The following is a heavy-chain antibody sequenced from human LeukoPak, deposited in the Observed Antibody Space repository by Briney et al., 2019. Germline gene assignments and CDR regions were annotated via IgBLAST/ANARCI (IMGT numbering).Heavy chain of an antibody. J-gene: IGHJ4*02. D-gene: IGHD2-2*01. CDR1: GFTFSDYY. CDR3: ARDLGTGSTNYFDY. CDR2: ISSSCSYT. V-gene: IGHV3-11*06. Sequence: NPGGSLSLSCAASGFTFSDYYMSWIRQAPGKGLERVSYISSSCSYTNYADSVKGRFTISGDTAKNSLYLQRNSLRAEDTAVYYCARDLGTGSTNYFDYWGQGTLVTVSS.